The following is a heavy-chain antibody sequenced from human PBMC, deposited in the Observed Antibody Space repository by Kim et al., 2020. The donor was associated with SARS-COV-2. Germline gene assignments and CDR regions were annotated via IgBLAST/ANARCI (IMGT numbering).Heavy chain of an antibody. CDR3: TTVSWDGYKRGY. D-gene: IGHD5-12*01. V-gene: IGHV3-15*01. Sequence: DDAAPVKGRFTISRDDSKNTLYLQMNSLKTEDTAVYYCTTVSWDGYKRGYWGQGTLVTVSS. J-gene: IGHJ4*02.